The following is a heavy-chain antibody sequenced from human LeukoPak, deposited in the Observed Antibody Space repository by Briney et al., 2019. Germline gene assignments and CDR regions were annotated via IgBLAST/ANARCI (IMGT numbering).Heavy chain of an antibody. V-gene: IGHV3-48*03. CDR1: GFTFSSYE. J-gene: IGHJ3*02. CDR2: ISSSGSTI. Sequence: GGSLRLSCAASGFTFSSYERNWVRQAPGKGLEWISYISSSGSTIYYADSVKGRFTISSDNAKNSLYLQMNSLRAEDTAVYYCARDKNDAFDIWGQGTMVTVSS. CDR3: ARDKNDAFDI.